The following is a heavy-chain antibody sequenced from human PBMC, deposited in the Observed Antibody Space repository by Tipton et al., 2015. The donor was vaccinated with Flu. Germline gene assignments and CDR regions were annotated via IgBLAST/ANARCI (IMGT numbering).Heavy chain of an antibody. CDR1: GGSISIFY. Sequence: TLSLTCTVSGGSISIFYWSWIRQPAGKGLEWIGRMYTSGTTKYNLSLKSRVNMSVDTTKNQFSLKLSSVTAADTAVYYCARGSGSGSSMIFDFWGQGTLVTVSS. D-gene: IGHD3-10*01. V-gene: IGHV4-4*07. J-gene: IGHJ5*01. CDR2: MYTSGTT. CDR3: ARGSGSGSSMIFDF.